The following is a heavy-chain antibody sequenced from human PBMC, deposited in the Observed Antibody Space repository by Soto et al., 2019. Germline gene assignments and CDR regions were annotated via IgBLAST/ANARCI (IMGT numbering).Heavy chain of an antibody. D-gene: IGHD6-19*01. CDR2: INPNSGDT. CDR1: GYTFTGYY. Sequence: QVQLVQSGAEVKKPGASVKVSCKASGYTFTGYYIHWARQAPGQGLEWMALINPNSGDTNYAQKFQCRVTLTRDTSINTVYMEVSSLRFDDTAVYYYAVAGLPFEYWGQGTLVTVFS. J-gene: IGHJ4*02. V-gene: IGHV1-2*02. CDR3: AVAGLPFEY.